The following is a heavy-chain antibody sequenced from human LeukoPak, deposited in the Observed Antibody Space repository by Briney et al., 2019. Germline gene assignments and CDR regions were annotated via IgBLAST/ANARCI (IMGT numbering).Heavy chain of an antibody. V-gene: IGHV3-30-3*01. CDR3: ARSRQREYCSGGYCYSYYYYGMDV. CDR2: ISNDGSNK. J-gene: IGHJ6*02. D-gene: IGHD2-15*01. Sequence: QPGRSLRLSCAASGFAFSTYAMHWVRQAPGKGLEWVSLISNDGSNKNYADSVKGRFTISRDNSKITLCLQMNSLRTEDTAVYYCARSRQREYCSGGYCYSYYYYGMDVWGQGTTVAVSS. CDR1: GFAFSTYA.